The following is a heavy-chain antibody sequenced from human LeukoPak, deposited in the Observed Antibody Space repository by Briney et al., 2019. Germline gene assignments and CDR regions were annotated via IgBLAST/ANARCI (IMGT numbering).Heavy chain of an antibody. Sequence: GGSLRLSCAASGFTFSSYVMSWVRQAPGKGLEWVSSISNSGGSTYYADSVKGRFTISRDNSKNTLYLQMDSLRAEDTAVYYCARDTDMDVWGQGTTVTVSS. V-gene: IGHV3-23*01. CDR2: ISNSGGST. CDR1: GFTFSSYV. CDR3: ARDTDMDV. J-gene: IGHJ6*02.